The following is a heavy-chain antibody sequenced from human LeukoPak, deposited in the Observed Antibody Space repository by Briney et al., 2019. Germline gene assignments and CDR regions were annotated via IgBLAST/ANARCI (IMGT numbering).Heavy chain of an antibody. CDR2: IYTSGST. CDR1: GGSISSYY. D-gene: IGHD6-6*01. J-gene: IGHJ4*02. V-gene: IGHV4-4*07. CDR3: AGDLYSSSSGLFDY. Sequence: SETLSLTCTVSGGSISSYYWSWIRQPAGKGLEWIGRIYTSGSTNYNPSLKSRVTMSVDTSKNQFSLKLSSVTAADTAVYYCAGDLYSSSSGLFDYWGQGTLVTVSS.